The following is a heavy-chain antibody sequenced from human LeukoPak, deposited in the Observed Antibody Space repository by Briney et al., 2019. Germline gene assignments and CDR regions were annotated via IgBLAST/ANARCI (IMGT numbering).Heavy chain of an antibody. D-gene: IGHD6-13*01. CDR2: IYYSGST. CDR3: ARGGQQLANWYFAL. J-gene: IGHJ2*01. V-gene: IGHV4-59*01. CDR1: GGSISSYY. Sequence: PETLSLTCTVSGGSISSYYWSWIRQPPGKGLEWIGYIYYSGSTNYNPSLKSRVTISVDTSKNQFSLKLSSVTAADTAVYYCARGGQQLANWYFALWGRGTLVTVSS.